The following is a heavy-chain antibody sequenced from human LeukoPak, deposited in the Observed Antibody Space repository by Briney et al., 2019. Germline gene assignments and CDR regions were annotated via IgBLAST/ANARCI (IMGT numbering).Heavy chain of an antibody. CDR3: AKRGLGPTPRWGAFGI. J-gene: IGHJ3*02. CDR2: INTDGDST. Sequence: GGSLRLSCAASGFTFSSYAMSWVRQAPGKGLEWVSSINTDGDSTYYTYSVKGRFTISRDNSQNTLYLQMNSLRAEDTAVYYCAKRGLGPTPRWGAFGIWGQGTMVTVSS. D-gene: IGHD1-26*01. CDR1: GFTFSSYA. V-gene: IGHV3-23*01.